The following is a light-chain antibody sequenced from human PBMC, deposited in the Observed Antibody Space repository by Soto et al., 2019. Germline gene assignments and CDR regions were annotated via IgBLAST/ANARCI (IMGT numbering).Light chain of an antibody. Sequence: QSVLTQPRSVSGSPGQSVTISCTGTSSDVGDYNYVSWYQQHLGKAPKLMIYDVSKWPSGVPDRFSGSKSGNTASLTISGLQAEDEADYSCCSYAGSYTYVFGTGTKVTVL. V-gene: IGLV2-11*01. CDR2: DVS. J-gene: IGLJ1*01. CDR1: SSDVGDYNY. CDR3: CSYAGSYTYV.